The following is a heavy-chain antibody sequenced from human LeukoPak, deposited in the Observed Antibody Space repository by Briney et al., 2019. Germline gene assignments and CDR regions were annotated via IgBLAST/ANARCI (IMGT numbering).Heavy chain of an antibody. CDR2: ISGSGGST. V-gene: IGHV3-23*01. CDR3: AKGPRTVRFGDRHKGIFDY. J-gene: IGHJ4*02. CDR1: GFTFGSYG. Sequence: PGGSLRLSCAASGFTFGSYGMSWVRQAPGKGLEWVSVISGSGGSTYYADSVKGRFTISRDNSKNTLYLQMNSLRAEDTAVYYCAKGPRTVRFGDRHKGIFDYWGQGTLVTVSS. D-gene: IGHD3-10*01.